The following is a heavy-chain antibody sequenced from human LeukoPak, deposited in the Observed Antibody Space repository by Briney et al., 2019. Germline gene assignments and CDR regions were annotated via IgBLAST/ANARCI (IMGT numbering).Heavy chain of an antibody. CDR1: GGSISSGSYY. CDR3: ARWGIRAVAGTKYDY. D-gene: IGHD6-19*01. V-gene: IGHV4-39*07. CDR2: INHSGST. Sequence: PSETLSLTCTVSGGSISSGSYYWSWIRQPPGKGLEWIGEINHSGSTNYNPSLKSRVTISVDTSKNQFSLKLSSVTAADTAVYYCARWGIRAVAGTKYDYWGQGTLVTVSS. J-gene: IGHJ4*02.